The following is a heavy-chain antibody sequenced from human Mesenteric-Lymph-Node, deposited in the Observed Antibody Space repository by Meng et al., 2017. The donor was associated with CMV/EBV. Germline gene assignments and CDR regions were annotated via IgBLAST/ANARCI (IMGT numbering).Heavy chain of an antibody. J-gene: IGHJ3*02. CDR2: IKQDGSEK. CDR3: ARDFWSSSWGTDAFDI. V-gene: IGHV3-7*01. D-gene: IGHD6-13*01. CDR1: GFTFSSYW. Sequence: GGSLRLSCAASGFTFSSYWMSWVRQAPGKGLEWVANIKQDGSEKYYVDSVKGRFTISRDNAKNSLYLQMNSLRAEDTAVYYCARDFWSSSWGTDAFDIWGQGTMVTVSS.